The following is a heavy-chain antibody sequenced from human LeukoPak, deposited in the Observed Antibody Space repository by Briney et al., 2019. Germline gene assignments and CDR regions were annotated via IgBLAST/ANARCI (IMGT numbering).Heavy chain of an antibody. D-gene: IGHD6-19*01. Sequence: SGPALVKPTQTLTLTCTFSGFSLSTSGMCVSWVRQPPGKALEWLALIDWDDDKYYSTSLKTRLTISKDTSKNQVVLTMTNMDPVNTATYYCSSSGWSGVRDYWGQGTLVTVSS. V-gene: IGHV2-70*20. CDR3: SSSGWSGVRDY. J-gene: IGHJ4*02. CDR1: GFSLSTSGMC. CDR2: IDWDDDK.